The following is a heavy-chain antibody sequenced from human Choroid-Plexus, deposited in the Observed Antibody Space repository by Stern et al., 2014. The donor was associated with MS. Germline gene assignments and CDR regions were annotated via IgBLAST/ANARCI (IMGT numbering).Heavy chain of an antibody. CDR2: VSYDGSNK. D-gene: IGHD2-8*01. V-gene: IGHV3-30*18. CDR3: AKDRQYLTYFFDH. J-gene: IGHJ5*02. CDR1: GFTFGSCA. Sequence: VQLVQSGGGVVQPGRPLRLSCAASGFTFGSCAMHWVRQAPGKGLEWVAGVSYDGSNKYYADSVKGRFTASRDNSQNTLYMQMSSLRAEDTAVYYCAKDRQYLTYFFDHWGQGSLVTVSS.